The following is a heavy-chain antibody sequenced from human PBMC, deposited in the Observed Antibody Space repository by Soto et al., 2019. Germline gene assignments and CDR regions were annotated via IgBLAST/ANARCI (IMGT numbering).Heavy chain of an antibody. CDR1: GYSFSVYW. D-gene: IGHD3-10*01. CDR3: GRQDGSGIYYYGMDV. J-gene: IGHJ6*02. Sequence: PGESLKISCKGSGYSFSVYWIAWVRHMPGKGLEWMGSIYPGDSDIRYSPSFQGQVTISADKSIDTAYLQWSSLKASDTAMYYCGRQDGSGIYYYGMDVWGQGTTVTVSS. V-gene: IGHV5-51*01. CDR2: IYPGDSDI.